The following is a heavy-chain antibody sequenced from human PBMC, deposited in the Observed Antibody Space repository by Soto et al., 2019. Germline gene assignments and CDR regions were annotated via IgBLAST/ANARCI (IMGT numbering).Heavy chain of an antibody. Sequence: QVQLVQSGAEVKKPGASVRVSCKASGYAFATYGITWMRQAPGQGLEWMGWINPDKGGTDYAQNLPGRVTMTTDASTSTVYMELRSLTPDDTAVYYCARGARPTTASAGAYTPFDYWGQGTLVTVTS. CDR1: GYAFATYG. CDR2: INPDKGGT. V-gene: IGHV1-18*01. CDR3: ARGARPTTASAGAYTPFDY. D-gene: IGHD1-7*01. J-gene: IGHJ4*02.